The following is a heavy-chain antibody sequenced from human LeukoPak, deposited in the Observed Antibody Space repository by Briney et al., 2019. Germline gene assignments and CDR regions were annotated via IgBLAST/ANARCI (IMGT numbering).Heavy chain of an antibody. J-gene: IGHJ4*02. CDR3: ASGEMATPT. CDR2: INHSGST. Sequence: SETLSLTCAVYGGSFSGYYWSWIRQPPGKGLEWIGEINHSGSTNYNPSLKSRVTISVHTSKNQFSLKLSSVTAADTAVYYCASGEMATPTWGQGTLVTVSS. CDR1: GGSFSGYY. D-gene: IGHD5-24*01. V-gene: IGHV4-34*01.